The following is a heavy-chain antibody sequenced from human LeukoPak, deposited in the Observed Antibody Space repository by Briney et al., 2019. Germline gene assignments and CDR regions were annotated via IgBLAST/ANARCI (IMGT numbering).Heavy chain of an antibody. Sequence: GSLRLSSAASGFTFSSYAMSWVRQAPGKGLEWVSGISGSGNMTYYPDSVKGRFTISRDNSKNTLYLQMNSLRAEDTAVYYCAKDWVPNYYDSSGPLGLFDYWGQGTLVTVSS. CDR2: ISGSGNMT. D-gene: IGHD3-22*01. J-gene: IGHJ4*02. CDR1: GFTFSSYA. CDR3: AKDWVPNYYDSSGPLGLFDY. V-gene: IGHV3-23*01.